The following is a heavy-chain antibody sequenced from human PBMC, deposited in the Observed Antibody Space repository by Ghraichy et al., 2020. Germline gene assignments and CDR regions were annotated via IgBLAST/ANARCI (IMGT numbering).Heavy chain of an antibody. V-gene: IGHV4-31*03. CDR2: IYYSGST. J-gene: IGHJ4*02. CDR3: ARGGGYYDFWSGYYFDY. CDR1: GGSISSGGYY. D-gene: IGHD3-3*01. Sequence: SQTLSLTCTVSGGSISSGGYYWSWIRQHPGKGLEWIGYIYYSGSTYYNPSLKSRVTISVDTSKNQFSLKLSSVTAADTAVYYCARGGGYYDFWSGYYFDYWGQGTLVTVSS.